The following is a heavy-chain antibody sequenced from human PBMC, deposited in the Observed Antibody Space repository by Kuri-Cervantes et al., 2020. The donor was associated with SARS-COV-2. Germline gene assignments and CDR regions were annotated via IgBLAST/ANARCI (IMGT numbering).Heavy chain of an antibody. V-gene: IGHV1-46*01. CDR1: GYTFXSYY. D-gene: IGHD4-17*01. CDR2: INPSGGST. J-gene: IGHJ4*02. Sequence: ASVKVSCKASGYTFXSYYMHWVRQAPGQGLEWMXXINPSGGSTSYAQKFQGRVTMTRDTSTXTVYMELSSLRSEDTAVXXCARSPSNGXYDGWFDYWGQGTLVTVSS. CDR3: ARSPSNGXYDGWFDY.